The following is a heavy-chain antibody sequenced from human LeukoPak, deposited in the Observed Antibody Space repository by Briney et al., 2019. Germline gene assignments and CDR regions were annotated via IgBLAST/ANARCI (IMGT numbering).Heavy chain of an antibody. CDR1: GGSLSGYY. V-gene: IGHV4-34*01. Sequence: PSETLSLTCAVYGGSLSGYYWSWIRQPPGKGLEWIGEINHSGSTNYNPSLKSRVTISVDTSKNQFSLKLSSVTAADTAVYYCARAGVWGSYRYNDAFDIWGQGTMVTVSS. D-gene: IGHD3-16*02. CDR3: ARAGVWGSYRYNDAFDI. J-gene: IGHJ3*02. CDR2: INHSGST.